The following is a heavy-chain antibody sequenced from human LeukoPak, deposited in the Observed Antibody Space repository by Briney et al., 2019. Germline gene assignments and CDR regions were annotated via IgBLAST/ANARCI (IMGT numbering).Heavy chain of an antibody. J-gene: IGHJ4*02. D-gene: IGHD5-24*01. CDR1: GFTFSSYA. CDR3: AKDPRRDGYNYHFDY. Sequence: GSLRLSCAASGFTFSSYAMSWVRQAPGKGLEWVSAISGRGGSTYYADSVKGRFTISRDNSKYTLYLQMNSLRAEDTAVYYSAKDPRRDGYNYHFDYWGQETLVTVSS. V-gene: IGHV3-23*01. CDR2: ISGRGGST.